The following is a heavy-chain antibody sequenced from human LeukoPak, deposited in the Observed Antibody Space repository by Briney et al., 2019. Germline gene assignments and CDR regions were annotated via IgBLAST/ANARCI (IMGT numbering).Heavy chain of an antibody. D-gene: IGHD4-17*01. CDR2: IKQDGSEK. CDR1: GFTFSSYW. J-gene: IGHJ4*02. CDR3: AKYHGENLDPNAFDY. Sequence: GGSLRLSCAASGFTFSSYWMSWVRKAPGKGLEWVANIKQDGSEKYYVDSVKGRFTISRDNAKNSLYLQMNSLRAEDTAVYYCAKYHGENLDPNAFDYWGQGTLVTVSS. V-gene: IGHV3-7*03.